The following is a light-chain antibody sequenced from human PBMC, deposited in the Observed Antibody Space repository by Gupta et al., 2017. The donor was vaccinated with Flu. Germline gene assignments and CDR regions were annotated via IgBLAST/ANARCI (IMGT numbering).Light chain of an antibody. CDR3: QQRSSWPT. CDR2: DAS. V-gene: IGKV3-11*01. CDR1: QSVSNF. J-gene: IGKJ1*01. Sequence: EIVLTQSPATLSSSPGESPSLSCRASQSVSNFIAWYQQKPGQTPRLLIYDASNRATGVPARSSGSGSGTGFTLTINSLEPEDLGVYYCQQRSSWPTFGQGTKVEIK.